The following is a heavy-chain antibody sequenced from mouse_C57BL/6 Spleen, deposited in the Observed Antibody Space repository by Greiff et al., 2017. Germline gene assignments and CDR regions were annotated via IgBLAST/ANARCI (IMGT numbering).Heavy chain of an antibody. V-gene: IGHV1-26*01. CDR1: GYTFTDYY. D-gene: IGHD4-1*01. J-gene: IGHJ4*01. Sequence: VQLQQSGPELVKPGASVKISCKASGYTFTDYYMNWVKQSHGKSLEWIGDINPNNGGTSYNQKFKGKATLTVDKSSSTAYMELRSLTSEDSAVYYCARFSANWDPYYAMDYWGQGTSVTVSS. CDR2: INPNNGGT. CDR3: ARFSANWDPYYAMDY.